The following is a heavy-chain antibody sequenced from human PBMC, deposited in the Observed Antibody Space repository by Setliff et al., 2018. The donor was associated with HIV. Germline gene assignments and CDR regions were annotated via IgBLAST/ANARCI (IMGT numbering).Heavy chain of an antibody. CDR3: AREGGQGYSGSGSFYHRNFDL. D-gene: IGHD3-10*01. Sequence: KPSETLSLTCAVYGGSLSGYYWSWVRQSPGRGLEWIGEINQSGNTNFNPSLKSRLIISVDTSKSQFSLKLTSVTAADTAPYYCAREGGQGYSGSGSFYHRNFDLWGRGTLVTVSS. CDR1: GGSLSGYY. J-gene: IGHJ2*01. V-gene: IGHV4-34*01. CDR2: INQSGNT.